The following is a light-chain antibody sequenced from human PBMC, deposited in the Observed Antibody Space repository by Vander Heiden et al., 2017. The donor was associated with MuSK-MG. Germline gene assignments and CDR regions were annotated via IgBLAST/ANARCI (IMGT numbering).Light chain of an antibody. J-gene: IGKJ2*01. V-gene: IGKV1D-13*01. CDR1: QGISSA. Sequence: AIQLTQSPSSLSASVGDRVTITCRASQGISSALAWYQQKPGKAPKLLIYDASSLESGVPSRFSGSRSGTDFTLTISSLHPEDFATYYCQQCNNYPPMSTFGQWTKLEIK. CDR3: QQCNNYPPMST. CDR2: DAS.